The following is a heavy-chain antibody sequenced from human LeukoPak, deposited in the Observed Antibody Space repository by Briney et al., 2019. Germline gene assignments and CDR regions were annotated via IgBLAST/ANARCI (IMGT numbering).Heavy chain of an antibody. D-gene: IGHD6-13*01. Sequence: GGSLRLSCAASGFTFTTHAMTWVRQAPGKGLEWVSAISGSAGSTYYADSVKGRFTISRDNSKNTLYLQINSLGAEDTAVYYCAREGSAAGRWYWGQGTLVTVSS. CDR1: GFTFTTHA. V-gene: IGHV3-23*01. CDR2: ISGSAGST. CDR3: AREGSAAGRWY. J-gene: IGHJ4*02.